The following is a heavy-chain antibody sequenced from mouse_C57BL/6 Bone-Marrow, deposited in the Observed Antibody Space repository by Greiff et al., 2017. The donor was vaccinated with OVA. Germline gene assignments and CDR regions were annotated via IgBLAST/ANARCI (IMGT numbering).Heavy chain of an antibody. D-gene: IGHD1-1*01. Sequence: VQLQQSGPVLVKPGASVKMSCKASGYTFTDYYMNWVKQSHGKSLEWIGVINPYNGGSSYNQKFKGTATLTVDKSSSTAYMELNSLTSEDSAVYYCARSVITTVDHYFDYWGQGTTLTVSS. CDR1: GYTFTDYY. V-gene: IGHV1-19*01. J-gene: IGHJ2*01. CDR3: ARSVITTVDHYFDY. CDR2: INPYNGGS.